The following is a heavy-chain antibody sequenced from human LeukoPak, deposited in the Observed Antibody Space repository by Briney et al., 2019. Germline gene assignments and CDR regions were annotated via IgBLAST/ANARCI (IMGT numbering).Heavy chain of an antibody. D-gene: IGHD3-10*01. V-gene: IGHV1-69*13. CDR3: ARDRVIAPSRENAFDI. CDR2: IIPIFGTA. Sequence: SVKVSCKASGGTFISYAISWVRQAPGQGFEWMGGIIPIFGTANYAQKFQGRVTITADESTSTAYMELSSLRSEDTAVYYCARDRVIAPSRENAFDIWGQGTMVTVSS. J-gene: IGHJ3*02. CDR1: GGTFISYA.